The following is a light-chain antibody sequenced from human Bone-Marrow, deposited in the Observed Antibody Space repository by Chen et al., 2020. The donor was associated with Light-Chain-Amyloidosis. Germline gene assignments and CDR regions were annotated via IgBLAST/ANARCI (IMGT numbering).Light chain of an antibody. J-gene: IGLJ2*01. Sequence: SYELTQPPSVSVSPGQKARITCSGDDLPTKYAYWYQQKPGQAPVLVIHRDTERPSGISDRFSGSSSGTTATLTISVVQLEDEADYHCQSADSSGTYEVIFGGGTKLTVL. CDR1: DLPTKY. V-gene: IGLV3-25*03. CDR2: RDT. CDR3: QSADSSGTYEVI.